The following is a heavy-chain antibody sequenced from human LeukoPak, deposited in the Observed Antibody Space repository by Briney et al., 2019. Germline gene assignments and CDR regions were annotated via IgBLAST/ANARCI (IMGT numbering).Heavy chain of an antibody. CDR2: IYISGST. Sequence: SETLSLTCTVSGGSISSSSYYWGWIRQPPGKGLEWIGSIYISGSTYYNPSLKSRVTISVDTSKNQFSLKLSSVTAADTAVYYCARGSMQNWFDPRGQGTLVTVSS. CDR3: ARGSMQNWFDP. J-gene: IGHJ5*02. CDR1: GGSISSSSYY. V-gene: IGHV4-39*07.